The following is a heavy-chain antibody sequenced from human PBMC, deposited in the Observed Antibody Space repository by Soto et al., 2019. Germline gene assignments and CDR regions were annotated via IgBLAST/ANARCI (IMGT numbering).Heavy chain of an antibody. V-gene: IGHV1-2*02. CDR3: ARREQWLENFDY. J-gene: IGHJ4*02. D-gene: IGHD6-19*01. CDR2: INPNSGDT. Sequence: QVQLVQSGAEVKKHGASVKVSCKTSGYTFTGYYIHWIRQAPGQGLEWMGWINPNSGDTNYSQDFQGRVTMTSDTSFTTAYVELTRLRSDDTAVYYCARREQWLENFDYWGQGTLVTVSS. CDR1: GYTFTGYY.